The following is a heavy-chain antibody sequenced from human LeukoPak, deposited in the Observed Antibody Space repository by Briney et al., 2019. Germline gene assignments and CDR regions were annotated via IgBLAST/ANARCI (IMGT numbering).Heavy chain of an antibody. CDR2: ISGSGSNT. CDR3: AKGRGYVSLYYYYGMDV. CDR1: GFTFSSYA. Sequence: PGGSLRLSCAASGFTFSSYAMSWVRQAPGKGLEWVSAISGSGSNTYYADSVKGRFTISRDNSKNTLYLQMNSLRAEETAVYYCAKGRGYVSLYYYYGMDVWGQGTRVTLSS. D-gene: IGHD3-16*01. V-gene: IGHV3-23*01. J-gene: IGHJ6*02.